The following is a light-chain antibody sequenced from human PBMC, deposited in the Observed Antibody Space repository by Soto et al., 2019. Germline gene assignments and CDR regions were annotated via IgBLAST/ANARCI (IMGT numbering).Light chain of an antibody. CDR1: SSNIGSNF. CDR3: ATWDDSLSVYV. CDR2: RNE. J-gene: IGLJ1*01. V-gene: IGLV1-47*01. Sequence: QSVLTQPPSASGTPGQRVTFSCSGSSSNIGSNFVYWYQHLPGTAPKLLIYRNEQRPSGVPDRFSGSKSGTSASLAISGLRSEDGADYYCATWDDSLSVYVFGTGTKVPS.